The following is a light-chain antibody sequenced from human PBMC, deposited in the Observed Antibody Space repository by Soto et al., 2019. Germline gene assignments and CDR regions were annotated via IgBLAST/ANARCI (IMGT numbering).Light chain of an antibody. CDR3: CSYAGSYTGV. J-gene: IGLJ1*01. V-gene: IGLV2-11*01. CDR2: DVS. CDR1: SSDVGGYNY. Sequence: QSVLTQPRSVSGAPGQAGTISCTGTSSDVGGYNYVSWYQQHPGKAPKLTIYDVSKRPSGLPDRFSGSKSGNTASLTISGLQPEDEADYYFCSYAGSYTGVFGTGTKVTVL.